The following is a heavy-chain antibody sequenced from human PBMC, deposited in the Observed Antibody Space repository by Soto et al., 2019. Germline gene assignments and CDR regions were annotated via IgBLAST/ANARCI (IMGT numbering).Heavy chain of an antibody. CDR1: CGSVSSGDYY. CDR3: ARERTGDPTFFDY. D-gene: IGHD1-1*01. Sequence: LSLTCTVSCGSVSSGDYYWSWIRQPPGKGLQWIGYVYYGGSTDYNPSLKSRATISVDTSKNQFSLKLTSVTVADTAVYYCARERTGDPTFFDYWGQGTLVTVSS. J-gene: IGHJ4*02. CDR2: VYYGGST. V-gene: IGHV4-61*08.